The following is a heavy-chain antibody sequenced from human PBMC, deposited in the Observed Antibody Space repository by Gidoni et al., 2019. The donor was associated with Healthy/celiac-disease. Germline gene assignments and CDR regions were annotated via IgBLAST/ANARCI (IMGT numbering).Heavy chain of an antibody. D-gene: IGHD3-3*01. Sequence: EVQLVESGGGLVKQGRSLRLSCKASGFDFGAYAMSWYRQAPGRGLGWVGFIRSKAHGGTTEYAASVKGRFTISRDDSKIIAYLQMNSLKTEDTAVYYCTRTAESFWSGRRFDPWGQGTLVTVSS. CDR3: TRTAESFWSGRRFDP. CDR1: GFDFGAYA. J-gene: IGHJ5*02. V-gene: IGHV3-49*05. CDR2: IRSKAHGGTT.